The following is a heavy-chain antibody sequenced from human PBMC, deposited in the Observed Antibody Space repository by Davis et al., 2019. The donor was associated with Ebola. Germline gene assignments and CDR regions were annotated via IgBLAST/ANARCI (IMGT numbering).Heavy chain of an antibody. J-gene: IGHJ6*02. Sequence: ASVKVSCKASGYTFTGYYMHWVRQAPGQGLEWMGWINPNSGGTNYAQKFQGRVTMTRDTSISTAYMELSRLRSDDTAVYYCARAAWGQQPAGVMDVWGQGTTVTVSS. D-gene: IGHD6-13*01. CDR3: ARAAWGQQPAGVMDV. CDR1: GYTFTGYY. V-gene: IGHV1-2*02. CDR2: INPNSGGT.